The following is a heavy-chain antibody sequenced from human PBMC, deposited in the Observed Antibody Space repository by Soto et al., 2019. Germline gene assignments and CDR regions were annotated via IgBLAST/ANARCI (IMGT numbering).Heavy chain of an antibody. CDR1: GGSISSSNW. Sequence: SETLSLTCAVSGGSISSSNWCSCVRQPPGKGLEWIGEIYHSGSTNYNPSLKSRVTISVDKSKNQFSLKLSSVTAADTAVYYCARAIEMGDCTNGVCFNYGMDVWGQGTTVTVSS. CDR2: IYHSGST. CDR3: ARAIEMGDCTNGVCFNYGMDV. J-gene: IGHJ6*02. V-gene: IGHV4-4*02. D-gene: IGHD2-8*01.